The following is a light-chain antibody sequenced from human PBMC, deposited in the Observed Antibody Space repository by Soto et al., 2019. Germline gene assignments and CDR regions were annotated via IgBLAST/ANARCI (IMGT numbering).Light chain of an antibody. Sequence: QSALTQPASVSGSPGQSITISCPGTRNDVGNQNLVSWYQHNPGEAPKLIIYEGHERPSGVSNRFSGSRSGNTASLTISGLQAEDEANYYCCSYAGNYVLFGGGTKLTVL. V-gene: IGLV2-23*01. CDR3: CSYAGNYVL. CDR2: EGH. CDR1: RNDVGNQNL. J-gene: IGLJ2*01.